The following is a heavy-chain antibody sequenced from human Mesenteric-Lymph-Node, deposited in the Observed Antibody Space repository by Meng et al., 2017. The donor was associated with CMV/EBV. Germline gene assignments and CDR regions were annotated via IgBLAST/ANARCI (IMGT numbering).Heavy chain of an antibody. Sequence: GESLKISCAASGFTFSSYGMHWVRQAPGKGLEWVAVIWYDGSNKYYADSVKGRFTISRDNAKNSLYLQMNSLRAEDTAVYYCASHPFYHSSDNSRYSGMAVWGQGTTVTVSS. D-gene: IGHD3-22*01. CDR3: ASHPFYHSSDNSRYSGMAV. V-gene: IGHV3-33*03. CDR1: GFTFSSYG. J-gene: IGHJ6*02. CDR2: IWYDGSNK.